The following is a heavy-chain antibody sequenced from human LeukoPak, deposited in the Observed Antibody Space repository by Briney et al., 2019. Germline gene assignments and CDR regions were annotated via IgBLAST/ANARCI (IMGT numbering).Heavy chain of an antibody. Sequence: SETLSLTCTVSGGPISSNSYYWGWIRQPPGKGLEWIGSIYYSGSTYYNPSLKSRVTISVDTSKNQFSLKLSSVTAADTAVYYCASFVWLSFDYWGQGTLVTVSS. CDR2: IYYSGST. J-gene: IGHJ4*02. V-gene: IGHV4-39*01. CDR3: ASFVWLSFDY. CDR1: GGPISSNSYY. D-gene: IGHD3-9*01.